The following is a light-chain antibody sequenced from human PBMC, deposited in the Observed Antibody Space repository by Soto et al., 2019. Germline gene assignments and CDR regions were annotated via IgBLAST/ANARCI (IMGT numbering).Light chain of an antibody. CDR1: QSVSKY. CDR3: QQYGGSPQT. Sequence: EIVLTQSPGTLAWSPGEGATLSCRASQSVSKYLAWYQQKPGQAPRLLIYGASSRATGIPDSFSGSGSGTDFTLTISILEPEDFAVYYCQQYGGSPQTFGQGTKVEIK. CDR2: GAS. J-gene: IGKJ1*01. V-gene: IGKV3-20*01.